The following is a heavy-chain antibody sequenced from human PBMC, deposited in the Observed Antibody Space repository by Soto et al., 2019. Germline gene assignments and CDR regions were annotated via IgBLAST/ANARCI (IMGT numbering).Heavy chain of an antibody. Sequence: QVQLQESGPGLVKPSQTLSLTCTVSGGSISSGGYYWSWIRQHPGKGLEWIGYIYYSGSTYYNPSLKSRVTISVDTSKHQFALKLSSVTAADTAVYYCARDQYDFWSGYSTGYYYGMDVWGQGTTVTVSS. CDR1: GGSISSGGYY. J-gene: IGHJ6*02. V-gene: IGHV4-31*03. D-gene: IGHD3-3*01. CDR2: IYYSGST. CDR3: ARDQYDFWSGYSTGYYYGMDV.